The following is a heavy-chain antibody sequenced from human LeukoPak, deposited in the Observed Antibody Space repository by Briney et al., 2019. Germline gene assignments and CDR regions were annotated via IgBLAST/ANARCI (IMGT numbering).Heavy chain of an antibody. D-gene: IGHD2-21*01. CDR1: GYTFTVYY. CDR2: IDPNSGGT. Sequence: ASVKVSCKASGYTFTVYYIHWVRQAPGQGLEWMGRIDPNSGGTVYAQKFQGRVTMTRDTSISTAYMDLSRLSSDDTAMYYCARDSQVSADCWGQGTLVTVSS. V-gene: IGHV1-2*06. J-gene: IGHJ4*02. CDR3: ARDSQVSADC.